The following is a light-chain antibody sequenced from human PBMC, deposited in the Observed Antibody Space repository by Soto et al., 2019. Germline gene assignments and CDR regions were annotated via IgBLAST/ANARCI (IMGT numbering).Light chain of an antibody. CDR1: QSVISN. CDR2: GAS. CDR3: QQYNNWPT. J-gene: IGKJ1*01. Sequence: EIVMTQSPATLSVSPGERATLSCRSSQSVISNLGWYQQTPGQAPRLLIYGASTRATSFPARFSGSGSGTEFTLTISSLQSEDFAVYYWQQYNNWPTFGQGTKVDI. V-gene: IGKV3-15*01.